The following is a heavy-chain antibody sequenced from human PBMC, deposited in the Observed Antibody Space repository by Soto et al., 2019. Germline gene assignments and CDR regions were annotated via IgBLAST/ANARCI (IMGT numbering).Heavy chain of an antibody. CDR3: AKGAVPDLWSGYYTLFDY. D-gene: IGHD3-3*01. CDR1: GFNFSTYG. J-gene: IGHJ4*02. V-gene: IGHV3-30*18. CDR2: ISYDAKHK. Sequence: ESGGGVVQPGRSLRLSCAASGFNFSTYGMHWVRQAPGKGLEWVAVISYDAKHKYYADSLKCRFTISRDNSKNTLYLQMNSLRAEDTAVYYCAKGAVPDLWSGYYTLFDYWGQGTLVTVSS.